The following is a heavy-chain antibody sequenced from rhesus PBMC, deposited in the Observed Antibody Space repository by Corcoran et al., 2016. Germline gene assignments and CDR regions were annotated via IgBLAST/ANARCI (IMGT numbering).Heavy chain of an antibody. D-gene: IGHD3-3*01. J-gene: IGHJ4*01. CDR1: GGSISGYY. CDR3: SGHGPRSPFYY. Sequence: QVQLQESGPGLVKPSETLSLTCAVSGGSISGYYWSWIRQPPGKGLEWIGRIYGLSGRTDYLPSLKIRVTLSTDTSMTQFSLELRSVAAADTAVYYCSGHGPRSPFYYWGQGVLVTVSS. V-gene: IGHV4-160*01. CDR2: IYGLSGRT.